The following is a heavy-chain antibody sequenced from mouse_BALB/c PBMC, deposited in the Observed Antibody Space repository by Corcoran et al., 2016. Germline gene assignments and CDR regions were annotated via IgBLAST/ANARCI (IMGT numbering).Heavy chain of an antibody. CDR1: GYSFTGYY. CDR2: INPYNGAN. D-gene: IGHD1-1*01. Sequence: EVQLQQSGPELVKPGASVTISCKASGYSFTGYYMHWVKQSHVKSIEWIGRINPYNGANSYNQNFKDKASLTVEKSSSTADMELHSLTSEDSAVYYCARYYGSSFLYAMDYWGQGTSVTVSS. CDR3: ARYYGSSFLYAMDY. J-gene: IGHJ4*01. V-gene: IGHV1-34*01.